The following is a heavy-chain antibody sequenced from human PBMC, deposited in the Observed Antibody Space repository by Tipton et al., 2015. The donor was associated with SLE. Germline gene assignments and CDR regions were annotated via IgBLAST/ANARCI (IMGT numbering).Heavy chain of an antibody. Sequence: TLSLTCAVYGGSFSGYYWSWIRQPPGKGLEWIGEINHSGSTNYNPSLKSRVTISVDTSKNQFSLKLSSVTAADTAVYYCARGGGWALWYFDYWGQGTLVTVSS. J-gene: IGHJ4*02. D-gene: IGHD1-26*01. CDR1: GGSFSGYY. CDR2: INHSGST. CDR3: ARGGGWALWYFDY. V-gene: IGHV4-34*01.